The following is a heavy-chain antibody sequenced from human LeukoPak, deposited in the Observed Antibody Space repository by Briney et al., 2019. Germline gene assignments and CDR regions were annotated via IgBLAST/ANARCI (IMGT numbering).Heavy chain of an antibody. J-gene: IGHJ4*02. CDR1: GFTFSSYA. D-gene: IGHD3-22*01. V-gene: IGHV3-30-3*01. CDR3: ARGPASYYESSGYSFYFDF. CDR2: ISYDGSNK. Sequence: GGSLRLSCAASGFTFSSYAMHWVRQAPGKGLEWVAIISYDGSNKYYADSVKGRFTISRDNSNNMLFLQMNSLRSEDTALYYCARGPASYYESSGYSFYFDFWGQGTLVTVSS.